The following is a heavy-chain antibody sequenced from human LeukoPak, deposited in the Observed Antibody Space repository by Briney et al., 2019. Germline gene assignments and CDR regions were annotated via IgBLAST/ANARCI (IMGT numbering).Heavy chain of an antibody. CDR2: TSDRGDYT. V-gene: IGHV3-23*01. Sequence: GGSLRLSGAASGFTFTSYSMSWVRQAPGKGLEWVSGTSDRGDYTYYADSVKGRFTISRDSSKNTLFLQMNSLRAEDTALYFCARKAQYNGHYPLDYWGQGTLVTVSS. CDR3: ARKAQYNGHYPLDY. CDR1: GFTFTSYS. D-gene: IGHD1-7*01. J-gene: IGHJ4*02.